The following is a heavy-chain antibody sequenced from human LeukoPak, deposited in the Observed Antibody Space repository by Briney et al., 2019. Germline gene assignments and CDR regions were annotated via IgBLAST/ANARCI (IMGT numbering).Heavy chain of an antibody. D-gene: IGHD3-9*01. V-gene: IGHV3-23*01. CDR1: GFTFSSYA. CDR2: ISGSGGST. Sequence: PGGSLRLSCAASGFTFSSYAMSWVRQAPGKGLEWVSAISGSGGSTYYADSVEGRFTISRDNSKNTLYLQMNSLRAEDTAVYYCAKALRYFDWLLYDAFDIWGQGTMVTVSS. J-gene: IGHJ3*02. CDR3: AKALRYFDWLLYDAFDI.